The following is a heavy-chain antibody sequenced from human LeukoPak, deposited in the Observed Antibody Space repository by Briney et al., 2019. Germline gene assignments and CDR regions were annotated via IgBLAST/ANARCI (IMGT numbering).Heavy chain of an antibody. CDR3: ARDFVGVCSGGSCYLDAFDI. J-gene: IGHJ3*02. V-gene: IGHV1-18*01. CDR2: ISAYNGHT. CDR1: GYTFTNYG. D-gene: IGHD2-15*01. Sequence: ASVKVSCKASGYTFTNYGVSWVRPAPGQGLEWMGWISAYNGHTNYAQKLQGRVPMTTDTSTSTAYMELRSLRSDDTAVYYCARDFVGVCSGGSCYLDAFDIWGQGTMVTVSS.